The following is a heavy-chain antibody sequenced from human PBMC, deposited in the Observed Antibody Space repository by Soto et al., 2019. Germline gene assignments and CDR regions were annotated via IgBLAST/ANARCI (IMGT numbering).Heavy chain of an antibody. CDR1: GFTFSSYS. J-gene: IGHJ6*02. CDR2: ISSSSSYI. V-gene: IGHV3-21*01. Sequence: RLSCAASGFTFSSYSMNWVRQAPGKGLEWVSSISSSSSYIYYADSVKGRFTISRDNAKNSLYLQMNSLRAEDTAVYYCARDRALNWNYGMDVWGQGTTVTVSS. CDR3: ARDRALNWNYGMDV. D-gene: IGHD1-20*01.